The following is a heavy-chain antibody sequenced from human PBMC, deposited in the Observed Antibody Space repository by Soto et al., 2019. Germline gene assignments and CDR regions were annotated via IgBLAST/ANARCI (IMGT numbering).Heavy chain of an antibody. V-gene: IGHV1-2*02. CDR3: ARDRNIATRFCGWFDP. Sequence: ASVKVSCKASGYTFTGYYMHWVRQAPGQGLEWMGWINPNSGGTNYARKFQGRVTMTRDTSISTAYMELSRLRSDDTAVYYCARDRNIATRFCGWFDPWGQGTLVTVSS. CDR2: INPNSGGT. D-gene: IGHD6-6*01. CDR1: GYTFTGYY. J-gene: IGHJ5*02.